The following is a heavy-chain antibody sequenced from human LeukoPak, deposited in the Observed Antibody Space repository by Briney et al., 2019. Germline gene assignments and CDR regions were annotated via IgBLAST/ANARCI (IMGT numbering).Heavy chain of an antibody. CDR3: ARGVSGYYDY. Sequence: PSETLSLTCTVSGGSISSSSYYWGWIRQPPGKGLEWIGSIYYSGSTYYNPSLKSRVTISVDTSKNQFSLKLSSVTAADTAVYYCARGVSGYYDYWGQGTLVIVSS. V-gene: IGHV4-39*07. CDR1: GGSISSSSYY. D-gene: IGHD3-22*01. CDR2: IYYSGST. J-gene: IGHJ4*02.